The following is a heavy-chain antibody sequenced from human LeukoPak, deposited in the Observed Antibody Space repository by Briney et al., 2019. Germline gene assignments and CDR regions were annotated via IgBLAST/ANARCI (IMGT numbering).Heavy chain of an antibody. D-gene: IGHD3-22*01. J-gene: IGHJ4*02. CDR1: GFTFSSYS. CDR3: AKVGDSSSNYLLDY. V-gene: IGHV3-23*01. CDR2: ISGSGGST. Sequence: GGSLRLSCAASGFTFSSYSMNWVRQAPGKGLEWVSAISGSGGSTYYADSVKGRFTISRDNSKNTLHLQMHSLRAEDTAVYYCAKVGDSSSNYLLDYWGQGTLVTVSS.